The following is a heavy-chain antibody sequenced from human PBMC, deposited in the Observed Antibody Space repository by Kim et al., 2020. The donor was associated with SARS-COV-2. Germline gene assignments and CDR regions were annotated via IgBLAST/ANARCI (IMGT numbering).Heavy chain of an antibody. D-gene: IGHD3-16*01. CDR2: IYYSGST. J-gene: IGHJ4*02. CDR3: ARGVHLGS. V-gene: IGHV4-59*01. CDR1: GGSISSYY. Sequence: SETLSLTCTVSGGSISSYYWSWIRQPPGKGLEWIGYIYYSGSTNYNPSLKSRVTISVDTSKNQFSLKLSSVTAADTAVYYCARGVHLGSWGQGTLVTVSS.